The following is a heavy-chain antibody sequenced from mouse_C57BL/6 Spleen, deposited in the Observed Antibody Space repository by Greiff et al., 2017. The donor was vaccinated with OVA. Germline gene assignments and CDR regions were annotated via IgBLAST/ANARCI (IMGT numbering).Heavy chain of an antibody. CDR1: GFSLSTSGMG. CDR3: ARSGNYDYDGGMRYFDD. Sequence: QVTLKESGPGILQSSQTLSLSCSFSGFSLSTSGMGVSWIRQPSGKGLEWLAHIYWDDAKRYNPSLKRRPTSSKDTSRNQVFLKMTSVDTADTATYYCARSGNYDYDGGMRYFDDWGTGTTVTVSS. J-gene: IGHJ1*03. V-gene: IGHV8-12*01. D-gene: IGHD2-4*01. CDR2: IYWDDAK.